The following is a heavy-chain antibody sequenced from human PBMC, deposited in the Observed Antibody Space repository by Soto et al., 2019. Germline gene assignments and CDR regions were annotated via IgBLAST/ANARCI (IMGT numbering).Heavy chain of an antibody. CDR3: ARGHGGITVFGAPGHFDY. Sequence: QLQLQESGPGLVKPSETLSLTCTVSGGSISSSNYYWGWIRQPPGKGLEWIGSLSYSGSTYYNPSLKSRVTISVDTSKNQCSLKLSSVSAADTAVYYCARGHGGITVFGAPGHFDYWGQGTLVTVSS. CDR2: LSYSGST. J-gene: IGHJ4*02. D-gene: IGHD3-3*01. V-gene: IGHV4-39*01. CDR1: GGSISSSNYY.